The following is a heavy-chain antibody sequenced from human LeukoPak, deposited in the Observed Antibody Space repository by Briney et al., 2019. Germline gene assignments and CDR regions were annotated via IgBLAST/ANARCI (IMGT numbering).Heavy chain of an antibody. CDR3: AKLEQWLVSASDYYYYMDV. CDR1: GFTFSSYG. J-gene: IGHJ6*03. CDR2: ISYDGSNK. D-gene: IGHD6-19*01. V-gene: IGHV3-30*18. Sequence: GGSLRLSCAASGFTFSSYGMHWVRQAPGKGLEWVAVISYDGSNKYHADSVKGRFTISRDNSKNTLYLQMNSLRAEDTAVYYCAKLEQWLVSASDYYYYMDVWGKGTTVTVSS.